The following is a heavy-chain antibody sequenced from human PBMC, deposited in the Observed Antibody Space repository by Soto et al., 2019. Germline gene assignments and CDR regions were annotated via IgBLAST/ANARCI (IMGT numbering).Heavy chain of an antibody. CDR3: ASERRIDGYNFARTLPYYFDP. CDR2: IYYSGST. V-gene: IGHV4-39*01. J-gene: IGHJ5*02. D-gene: IGHD5-12*01. CDR1: GGSISSNNYY. Sequence: PSETLSLTCTVSGGSISSNNYYWGWIRQPPGKGLELIGSIYYSGSTYYNPSLKSRVTISVDTSKNQFSLKLNSVTAADTAVYFCASERRIDGYNFARTLPYYFDPWGQGTLVTVSS.